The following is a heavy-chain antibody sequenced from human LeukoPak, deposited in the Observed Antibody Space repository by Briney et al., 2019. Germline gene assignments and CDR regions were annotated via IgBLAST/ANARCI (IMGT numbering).Heavy chain of an antibody. J-gene: IGHJ3*02. CDR3: ARGGLYYDSSGLLADAFDI. Sequence: PSETLSLTCTVSGYSISSGYYWGWIRQPPGKGLEWIGSIYHSGSTYYNPSLKSRVTISVDTSKNQFSLKLSSVTAADTAVYYCARGGLYYDSSGLLADAFDIWGQGTMVTVSS. V-gene: IGHV4-38-2*02. D-gene: IGHD3-22*01. CDR1: GYSISSGYY. CDR2: IYHSGST.